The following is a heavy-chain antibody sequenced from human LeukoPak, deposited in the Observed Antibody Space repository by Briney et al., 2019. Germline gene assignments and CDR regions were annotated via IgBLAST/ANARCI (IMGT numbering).Heavy chain of an antibody. CDR3: ARDGSYVVDY. CDR2: ISRSSGII. CDR1: GFALSSYN. Sequence: GGSLRLSCAASGFALSSYNMHWVRQAPGKGLEWVSYISRSSGIIYYADSVKGRFSSSRDNAKNSLSLQMNSLRAEDTAVYYCARDGSYVVDYWGREPWSPSPQ. D-gene: IGHD2-15*01. V-gene: IGHV3-48*04. J-gene: IGHJ4*02.